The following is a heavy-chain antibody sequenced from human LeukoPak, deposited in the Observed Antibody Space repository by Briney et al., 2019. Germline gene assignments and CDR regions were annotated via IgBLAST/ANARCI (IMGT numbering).Heavy chain of an antibody. V-gene: IGHV3-11*01. D-gene: IGHD2-2*01. CDR3: ASLCSSTSCYYYGMDV. CDR1: GFTFSDYY. J-gene: IGHJ6*02. CDR2: ISSSGSTI. Sequence: GGSLRLSCAASGFTFSDYYMSWLRQAPGKGLEWVSYISSSGSTICYADSVKGRFTISRDNAKNSLYLQMNSLRAEDTAVYYCASLCSSTSCYYYGMDVWGQGTTVTVSS.